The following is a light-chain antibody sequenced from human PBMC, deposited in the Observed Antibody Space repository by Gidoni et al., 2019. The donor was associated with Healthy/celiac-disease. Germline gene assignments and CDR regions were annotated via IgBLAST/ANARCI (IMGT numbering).Light chain of an antibody. CDR1: ALPKQY. Sequence: SYELTQPPSVSVSPGQTARITCPGDALPKQYAYWYQQKPGQAPVLVIYKDSERPSGIPERFSGSSSRTTVTLTISGVQAEDEADYYCQSADSSPWVFGGGTKLTVL. J-gene: IGLJ3*02. V-gene: IGLV3-25*03. CDR3: QSADSSPWV. CDR2: KDS.